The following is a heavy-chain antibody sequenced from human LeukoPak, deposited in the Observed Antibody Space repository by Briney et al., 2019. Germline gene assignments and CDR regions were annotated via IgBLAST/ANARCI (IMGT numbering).Heavy chain of an antibody. V-gene: IGHV3-7*01. D-gene: IGHD5-12*01. CDR1: GFTFSSYW. CDR2: IKQDGSEK. Sequence: PGGSLRLSCAASGFTFSSYWMSWVRQAPGKGLEWVANIKQDGSEKYYVDSVKGRFTISRDNAKNSLYLQMNSLRAEDTAVYYCARLVGDSGYDRRFDYWGQGTLVTVSS. J-gene: IGHJ4*02. CDR3: ARLVGDSGYDRRFDY.